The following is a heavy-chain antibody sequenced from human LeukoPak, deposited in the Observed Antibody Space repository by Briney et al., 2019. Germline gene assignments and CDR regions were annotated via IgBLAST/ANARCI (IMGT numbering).Heavy chain of an antibody. J-gene: IGHJ4*02. CDR1: GFTFSSYG. CDR3: AKDMRYNTGWTRFDY. D-gene: IGHD6-19*01. V-gene: IGHV3-30*02. CDR2: IRYDGSNQ. Sequence: PGGSLRLSCAASGFTFSSYGMHWVRQAPGKGLEWVAFIRYDGSNQYYADSVKGRFTISRDSSKNTLYLQMNSLRGDDTAVYYCAKDMRYNTGWTRFDYWGQGTLVTVSS.